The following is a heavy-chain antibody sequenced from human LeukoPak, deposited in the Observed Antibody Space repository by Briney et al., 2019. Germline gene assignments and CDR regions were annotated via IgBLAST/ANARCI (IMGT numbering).Heavy chain of an antibody. V-gene: IGHV3-23*01. D-gene: IGHD6-13*01. J-gene: IGHJ4*02. CDR2: ISGSGGRT. CDR1: GFTFSSYW. CDR3: AKTGGIAASH. Sequence: GGSLRLSCAASGFTFSSYWMSWVRQAPGKGLEWVSSISGSGGRTNYADSVKGRFTISRDNSKNTLYLQMNSLRAEDTAVYFCAKTGGIAASHWGQGTLVTVSS.